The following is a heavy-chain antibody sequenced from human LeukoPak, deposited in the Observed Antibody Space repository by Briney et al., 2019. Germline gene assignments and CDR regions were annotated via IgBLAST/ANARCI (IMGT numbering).Heavy chain of an antibody. D-gene: IGHD5-18*01. Sequence: SETLSLTCAVSGGSISSGGYSWSWIRQPPGKGLEWIGYIYHSGSTYYNPSLKSRVTISVDRSKNQFSLKLNSVTAADTAVYYCARGGGYSYGYWFDPWGQGTLVTVSS. CDR3: ARGGGYSYGYWFDP. J-gene: IGHJ5*02. V-gene: IGHV4-30-2*01. CDR1: GGSISSGGYS. CDR2: IYHSGST.